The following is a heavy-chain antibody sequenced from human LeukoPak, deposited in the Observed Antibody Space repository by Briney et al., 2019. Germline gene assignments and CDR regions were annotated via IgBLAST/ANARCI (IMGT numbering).Heavy chain of an antibody. CDR2: INSDGSST. CDR1: GFTFRSHW. CDR3: ARAGPTGAYQYAMDV. Sequence: PGGSLRLSCAASGFTFRSHWMHWVRQVPGKGLVWVSRINSDGSSTNYADSVKGRFTISRDNAKNTMYLEMNSPRAEDTAVYYCARAGPTGAYQYAMDVWGQGTTVTVSS. J-gene: IGHJ6*02. D-gene: IGHD2-2*01. V-gene: IGHV3-74*01.